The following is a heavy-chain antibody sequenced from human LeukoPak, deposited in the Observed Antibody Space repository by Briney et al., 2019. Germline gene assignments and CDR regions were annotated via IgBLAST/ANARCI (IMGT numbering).Heavy chain of an antibody. CDR1: GFTFSSYS. CDR3: ARDRVDQAAAGTTYDY. D-gene: IGHD6-13*01. CDR2: ISSSSSYI. J-gene: IGHJ4*02. Sequence: GGSLRPSCAASGFTFSSYSMNWVRQAPGKGLEWVSSISSSSSYIYYADSVKGRFTISRDNAKNSLYLQMNSLRAEDTAVYYCARDRVDQAAAGTTYDYWGQGTLVTVSS. V-gene: IGHV3-21*01.